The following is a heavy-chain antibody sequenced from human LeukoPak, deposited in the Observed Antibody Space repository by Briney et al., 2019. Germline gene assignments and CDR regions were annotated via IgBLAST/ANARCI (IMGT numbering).Heavy chain of an antibody. Sequence: ASVKVSCKASGYTFTSYGISWVRQAPGQGLEWMGWISDYNGKTNYAQKLQGRVTMTTDTSTSTAYMELRSLRSDDTAVYYCAREVAGRPHPPTNWGQGTLVTVSS. CDR1: GYTFTSYG. CDR2: ISDYNGKT. V-gene: IGHV1-18*01. D-gene: IGHD6-19*01. J-gene: IGHJ4*02. CDR3: AREVAGRPHPPTN.